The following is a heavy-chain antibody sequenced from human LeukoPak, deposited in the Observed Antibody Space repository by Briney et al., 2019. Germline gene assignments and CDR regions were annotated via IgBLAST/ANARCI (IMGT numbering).Heavy chain of an antibody. V-gene: IGHV3-7*03. CDR3: TNHYWAFEF. CDR2: INQDGSQK. Sequence: GGSLRLSCAASGFTFSIYWMSWVRQAPGKGLEWVANINQDGSQKYYVDSVKGRFTISRDNAKNSFFLQMSSLRVEDTAVYYCTNHYWAFEFWGQGTLVTVSS. J-gene: IGHJ4*02. D-gene: IGHD2-8*02. CDR1: GFTFSIYW.